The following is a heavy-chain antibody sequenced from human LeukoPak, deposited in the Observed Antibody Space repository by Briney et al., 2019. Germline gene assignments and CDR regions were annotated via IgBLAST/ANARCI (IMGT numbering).Heavy chain of an antibody. J-gene: IGHJ6*03. V-gene: IGHV4-59*12. CDR2: IYYSGST. CDR1: GGSISSYY. D-gene: IGHD3-10*01. Sequence: KSSETLSLTCTVSGGSISSYYWSWIRQPPGKGLEWIGYIYYSGSTNYNPPLKSRLTISVDTSKNQFSLKLSSVTAADTAVYYCARAVGPGSFQTYYYYMDVWGKGTTVTISS. CDR3: ARAVGPGSFQTYYYYMDV.